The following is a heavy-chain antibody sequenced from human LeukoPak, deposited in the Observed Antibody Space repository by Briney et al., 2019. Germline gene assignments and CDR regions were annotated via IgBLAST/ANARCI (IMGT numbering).Heavy chain of an antibody. CDR1: GFTFSSYG. V-gene: IGHV3-30*02. J-gene: IGHJ4*02. CDR3: AKVWEAYCGGDCYSAFDY. CDR2: IWYDGSNK. Sequence: GGSLRLSCAASGFTFSSYGMHWVRQAPGKGLEWVAVIWYDGSNKYYADSVKGRFTISRDNSKNTLYLQMNSLRAEDTAVYYCAKVWEAYCGGDCYSAFDYWGQGTLVTVSS. D-gene: IGHD2-21*01.